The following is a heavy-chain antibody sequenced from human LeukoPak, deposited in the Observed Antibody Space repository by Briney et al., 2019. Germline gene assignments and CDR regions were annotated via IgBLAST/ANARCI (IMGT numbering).Heavy chain of an antibody. V-gene: IGHV3-30*04. CDR1: GFPFSSHA. Sequence: GSLRLSCAASGFPFSSHAMHWVRQTSGRGLEWVAVISYDGTYQLYVDSVKGRFTISRDNSKNTLYLTMNNLRNEDTAVYYCARDPYDFWSGYHDYWGQGTLVTVSS. CDR3: ARDPYDFWSGYHDY. D-gene: IGHD3-3*01. CDR2: ISYDGTYQ. J-gene: IGHJ4*02.